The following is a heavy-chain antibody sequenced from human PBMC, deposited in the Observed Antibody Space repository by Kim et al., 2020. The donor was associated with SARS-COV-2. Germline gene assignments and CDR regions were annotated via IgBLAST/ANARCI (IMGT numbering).Heavy chain of an antibody. Sequence: ASVKVSCKASGYTFSNYAMNWVRQAPGQGLEWMVWINTNTGNPTYAQGFRGQFVFSLDTSVSTAYLQISSLKAEDTAVYYCAREKAAGGTDYWGQGTLVTVSS. D-gene: IGHD6-13*01. CDR1: GYTFSNYA. CDR2: INTNTGNP. V-gene: IGHV7-4-1*02. CDR3: AREKAAGGTDY. J-gene: IGHJ4*02.